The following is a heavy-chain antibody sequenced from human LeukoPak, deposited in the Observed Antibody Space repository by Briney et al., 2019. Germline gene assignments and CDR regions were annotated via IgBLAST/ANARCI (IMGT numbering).Heavy chain of an antibody. CDR2: IKQDGSEK. Sequence: GGSLRLSCAASGFTFSSYWMSWVRQAPGKGLEWVANIKQDGSEKYYVDSVKGRFTISRDNSKNTLYLQMNSLRAEDTAVYYCAKPPDTQGYYGMDVWGQGTTVTVSS. J-gene: IGHJ6*02. CDR3: AKPPDTQGYYGMDV. V-gene: IGHV3-7*03. CDR1: GFTFSSYW. D-gene: IGHD1-14*01.